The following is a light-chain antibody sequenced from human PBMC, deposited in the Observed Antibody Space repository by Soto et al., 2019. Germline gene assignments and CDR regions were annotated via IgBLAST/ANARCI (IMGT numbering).Light chain of an antibody. CDR1: SSDVGNNNY. V-gene: IGLV2-14*01. CDR2: DVT. CDR3: SSFTGSSYV. Sequence: QSPLTQPASVSGSPGQSITISCTGTSSDVGNNNYVSWYQQNPGKAPKVMICDVTNRPSGVSNRFSGSKSGNTASLTISGLQAEDEADYYCSSFTGSSYVFGTGTKVTVL. J-gene: IGLJ1*01.